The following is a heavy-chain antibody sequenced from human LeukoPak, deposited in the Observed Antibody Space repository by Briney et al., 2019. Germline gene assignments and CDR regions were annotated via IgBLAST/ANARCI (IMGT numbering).Heavy chain of an antibody. CDR2: IKSRTSGGTT. CDR1: GSDSGFTFSSAW. CDR3: TTLASGNYGLDY. Sequence: PGGSLKLSCAASGSDSGFTFSSAWMSWVRQAPGKGLERVGRIKSRTSGGTTDYAAPVKGRLTISRDDSQNTVYLQMNSLKSEDTAVYYCTTLASGNYGLDYWGQGTLVTVSS. D-gene: IGHD1-26*01. V-gene: IGHV3-15*01. J-gene: IGHJ4*02.